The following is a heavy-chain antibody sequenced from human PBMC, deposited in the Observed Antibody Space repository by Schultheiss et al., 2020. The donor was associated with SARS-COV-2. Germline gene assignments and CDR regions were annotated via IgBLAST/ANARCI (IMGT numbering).Heavy chain of an antibody. D-gene: IGHD3-22*01. CDR2: ISSSSSTI. CDR1: GFTFSASA. CDR3: ARDSGVTSYYDNDAFDI. Sequence: GGSLRLSCAASGFTFSASAVHWVRQAPGKGLEWVSYISSSSSTIYYADSVKGRFTISRDNAKNSLYLQMNSLRAEDTAVYYCARDSGVTSYYDNDAFDIWGQGTMVTVSS. J-gene: IGHJ3*02. V-gene: IGHV3-48*01.